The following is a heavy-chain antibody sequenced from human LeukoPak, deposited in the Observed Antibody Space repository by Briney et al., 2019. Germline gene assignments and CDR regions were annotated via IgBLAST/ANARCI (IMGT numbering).Heavy chain of an antibody. J-gene: IGHJ4*02. D-gene: IGHD3-22*01. CDR2: INPNSGGT. CDR3: ARDSSRYYYDSSGYYPATYYFDY. Sequence: GASVKVSCKASGYTFTGYYMHWVRQAPGQGLEWMGWINPNSGGTNYAQKFQGRVTMTRDTSISTAYMELSRLRSDDTAVYYCARDSSRYYYDSSGYYPATYYFDYWGQGTLVTVSS. V-gene: IGHV1-2*02. CDR1: GYTFTGYY.